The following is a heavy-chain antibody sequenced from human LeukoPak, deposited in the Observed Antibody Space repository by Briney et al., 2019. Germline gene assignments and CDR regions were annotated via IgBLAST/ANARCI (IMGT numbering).Heavy chain of an antibody. V-gene: IGHV4-31*03. CDR2: IYDSGTT. J-gene: IGHJ4*02. CDR1: GGSISSGGYY. D-gene: IGHD1-14*01. CDR3: ARGGDRRGFDY. Sequence: PSETLSLTCTVSGGSISSGGYYWSWIRQHPGKGLEWIGYIYDSGTTYYDPALQSRVTISVDTSGNHFSLKLRSLTAADTAFYYCARGGDRRGFDYWGQGTLVTVSS.